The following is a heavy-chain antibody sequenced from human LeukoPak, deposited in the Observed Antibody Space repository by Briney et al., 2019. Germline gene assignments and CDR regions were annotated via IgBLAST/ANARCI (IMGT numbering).Heavy chain of an antibody. J-gene: IGHJ3*02. V-gene: IGHV3-30*18. CDR3: AKHLEVATVMSAFDM. D-gene: IGHD5-12*01. CDR1: GFTFSSYG. Sequence: GGSLRLSCAASGFTFSSYGMHWVRQAPGKGLEWVAVMSYGGSSKYYADSVKGRFTISRDNSKNTLYLQMNSLRAEDTAVYYCAKHLEVATVMSAFDMWGQGTMVTVSS. CDR2: MSYGGSSK.